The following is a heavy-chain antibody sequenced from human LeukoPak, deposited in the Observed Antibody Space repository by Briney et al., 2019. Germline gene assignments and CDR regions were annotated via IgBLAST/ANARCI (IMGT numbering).Heavy chain of an antibody. CDR1: GFTFSSYA. CDR2: ISSSSSYI. V-gene: IGHV3-21*01. D-gene: IGHD3-3*01. J-gene: IGHJ6*03. CDR3: ARDGVWSGYSGLNYYYYMDV. Sequence: GGSLRLSCAASGFTFSSYAMSWVRQAPGKGLEWVSSISSSSSYIYYADSVKGRFTISRDNAKNSLYLQMNSLRAEDTAVYYCARDGVWSGYSGLNYYYYMDVWGKGTTVTVSS.